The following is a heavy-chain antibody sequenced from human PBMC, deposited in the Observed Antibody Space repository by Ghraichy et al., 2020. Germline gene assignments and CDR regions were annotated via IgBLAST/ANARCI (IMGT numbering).Heavy chain of an antibody. CDR2: ISGSGGST. CDR3: AKLVGIVVVPAATDY. Sequence: GGSLRLSCAASGFTFSSYAMSWVRQAPGKGLEWVSAISGSGGSTYYADSVKGRFTISRDNSKNTLYLQMNSLRAEDTAVYYCAKLVGIVVVPAATDYWGQGNLVTVSS. V-gene: IGHV3-23*01. D-gene: IGHD2-2*01. J-gene: IGHJ4*02. CDR1: GFTFSSYA.